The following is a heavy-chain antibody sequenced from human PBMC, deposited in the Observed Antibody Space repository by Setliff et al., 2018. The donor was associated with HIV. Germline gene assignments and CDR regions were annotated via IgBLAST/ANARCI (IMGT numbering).Heavy chain of an antibody. J-gene: IGHJ4*02. V-gene: IGHV4-61*09. D-gene: IGHD3-22*01. CDR3: AMGSSGYPFDY. CDR2: IYTSGTT. Sequence: SETLSLTCTVSGGSISSDNYYWSWIRQPAGKGLEWIGHIYTSGTTVYNHSLKSRVAISVDTSRNQFSLKLSSVTAADAAVYFCAMGSSGYPFDYWGQGSLVTVSS. CDR1: GGSISSDNYY.